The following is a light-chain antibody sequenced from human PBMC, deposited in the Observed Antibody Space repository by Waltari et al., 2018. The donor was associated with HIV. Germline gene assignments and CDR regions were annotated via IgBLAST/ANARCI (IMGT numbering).Light chain of an antibody. J-gene: IGKJ3*01. V-gene: IGKV1-39*01. Sequence: DFQMPQSPCSLSASVGASVTFTCRASQNINTFLNWFQQKPGEAPKLLIDGASSLQRGAASTFSGRGSGTDFTLTISSLQSEDLATYGGRQTYNTPRTFGPGTKVDIK. CDR3: RQTYNTPRT. CDR2: GAS. CDR1: QNINTF.